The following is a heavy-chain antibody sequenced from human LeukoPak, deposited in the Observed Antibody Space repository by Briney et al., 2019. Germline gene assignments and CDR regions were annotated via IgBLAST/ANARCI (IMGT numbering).Heavy chain of an antibody. J-gene: IGHJ4*02. Sequence: GGSLRLSCAASGFTFISYAMSWVRQAPGEGLEWVSAISTSGDTSYCADSVKGRFTISRDNSENTLYLQMSSLRAEDTAIYYCARQLGYCSDGTCYFDYWGQGTLVTVSS. CDR2: ISTSGDTS. V-gene: IGHV3-23*01. CDR1: GFTFISYA. D-gene: IGHD2-15*01. CDR3: ARQLGYCSDGTCYFDY.